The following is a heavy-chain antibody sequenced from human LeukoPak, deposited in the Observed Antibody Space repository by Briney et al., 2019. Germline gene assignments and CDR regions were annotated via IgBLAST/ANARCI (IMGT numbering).Heavy chain of an antibody. J-gene: IGHJ4*02. Sequence: GGSLRPSGPAPGLTFSSYSMNWFRQAPGKGLDWSSPIIISSYIYYADSVKGRFTISRDNAKNSLYLQMNSLRAEDTAVYYCARDLEITYYYGSGSLSFGYWGQGTLVTVSS. CDR2: IIISSYI. CDR1: GLTFSSYS. V-gene: IGHV3-21*01. D-gene: IGHD3-10*01. CDR3: ARDLEITYYYGSGSLSFGY.